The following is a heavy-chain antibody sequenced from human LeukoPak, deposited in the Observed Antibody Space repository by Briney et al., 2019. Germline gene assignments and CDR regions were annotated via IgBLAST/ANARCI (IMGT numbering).Heavy chain of an antibody. J-gene: IGHJ4*02. V-gene: IGHV1-69*01. CDR3: ARDTHSGYYDSSGSFDY. D-gene: IGHD3-22*01. Sequence: GGSLRLSCAASGFTFSSYAISWVRQAPGQGLEWMGGIIPIFGTANYAQKFQGRVTITADESTSTAYMELSSLRSEDTAVYYCARDTHSGYYDSSGSFDYWGQGTLVTVSS. CDR1: GFTFSSYA. CDR2: IIPIFGTA.